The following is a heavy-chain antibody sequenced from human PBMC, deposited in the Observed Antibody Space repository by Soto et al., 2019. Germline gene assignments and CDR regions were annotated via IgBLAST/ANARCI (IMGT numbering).Heavy chain of an antibody. CDR3: AKDWDIVLMVYAAPGWFDP. CDR2: ISGSGGST. V-gene: IGHV3-23*01. Sequence: GGSLRLSCAASGFTFSSYAMSWVRQAPGKGLEWVSAISGSGGSTYYADSVKGRFTISRDNSKNTLYLQMNSLRAEDTAVYYCAKDWDIVLMVYAAPGWFDPWGQGTLVTVSS. CDR1: GFTFSSYA. J-gene: IGHJ5*02. D-gene: IGHD2-8*01.